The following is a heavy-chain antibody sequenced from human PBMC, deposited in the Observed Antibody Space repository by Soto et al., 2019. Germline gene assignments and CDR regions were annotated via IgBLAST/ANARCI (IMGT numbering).Heavy chain of an antibody. CDR3: TKDREHLWAAAGLDY. CDR2: ISYDGSNK. D-gene: IGHD3-3*02. V-gene: IGHV3-30*18. J-gene: IGHJ4*02. Sequence: QVQLVESGGGVVQPGRSLRLSCAASGFTFSSYGMHWVRQAPGKGLEWVAVISYDGSNKYYADSVKGRFTISRDNSKNSLYLQMNSLTAYDTAAYYCTKDREHLWAAAGLDYWGQGTLVTVSS. CDR1: GFTFSSYG.